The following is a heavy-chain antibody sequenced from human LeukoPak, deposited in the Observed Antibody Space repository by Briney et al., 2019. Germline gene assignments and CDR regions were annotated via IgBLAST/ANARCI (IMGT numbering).Heavy chain of an antibody. D-gene: IGHD3-22*01. CDR3: ARDGGPYYYDSAYYFNY. CDR1: GFTVSSYA. CDR2: ISSNGGST. Sequence: PGASLRLSCAPSGFTVSSYAMHWARQAPGNWLESLSAISSNGGSTYYANSLKGRLTISRDNSKNTLYLQMGGLRAEDMAVYNCARDGGPYYYDSAYYFNYWGQGTLVTVSS. J-gene: IGHJ4*02. V-gene: IGHV3-64*01.